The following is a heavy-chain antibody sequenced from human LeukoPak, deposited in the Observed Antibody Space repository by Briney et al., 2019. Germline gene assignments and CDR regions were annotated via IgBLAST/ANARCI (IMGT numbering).Heavy chain of an antibody. CDR1: GGSFSGYY. Sequence: PSETLSLTCAVYGGSFSGYYWSWIRQPPGKGLEWIGEINHSGSTNYNPSLKSRVTISVDTSKSQFSLKLNSMTAADTAVYYCARGAQTYYDKAPVDYWGKVTLVTVSS. V-gene: IGHV4-34*01. CDR3: ARGAQTYYDKAPVDY. CDR2: INHSGST. D-gene: IGHD3-22*01. J-gene: IGHJ4*02.